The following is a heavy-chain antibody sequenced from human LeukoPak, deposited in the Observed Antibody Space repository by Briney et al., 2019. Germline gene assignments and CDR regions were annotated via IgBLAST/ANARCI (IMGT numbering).Heavy chain of an antibody. D-gene: IGHD4-23*01. CDR3: ARLGRKTTVVPPDFDC. Sequence: SETLSLTCTVSGGSIRSDYWSWVRQPPGKGLEWIGYIRYSGSTNYNASLKSRLTMSVDMSKNQFSLKLTSVTAADTAVYYCARLGRKTTVVPPDFDCWGQGTLVTVSS. CDR2: IRYSGST. CDR1: GGSIRSDY. J-gene: IGHJ4*02. V-gene: IGHV4-59*01.